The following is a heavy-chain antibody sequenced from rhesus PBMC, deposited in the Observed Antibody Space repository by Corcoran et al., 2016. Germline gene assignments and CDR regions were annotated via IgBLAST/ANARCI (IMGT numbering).Heavy chain of an antibody. V-gene: IGHV1-111*02. CDR3: ATGHWNDLYY. CDR2: DEPKNGEA. J-gene: IGHJ4*01. CDR1: GYTFTDYY. D-gene: IGHD1-7*02. Sequence: EVQLVQSGAEVKKPGASVKISCKASGYTFTDYYLHWVRQAPGKGLEGLGIDEPKNGEAKHDQKFQDRVTSTAHTSTDTADMELSSLRSEDTAVYYCATGHWNDLYYWGQGVLVTVSS.